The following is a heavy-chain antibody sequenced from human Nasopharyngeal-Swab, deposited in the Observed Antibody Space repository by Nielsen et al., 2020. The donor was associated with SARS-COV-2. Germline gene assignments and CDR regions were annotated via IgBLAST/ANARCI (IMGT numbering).Heavy chain of an antibody. CDR2: IKNRGSA. V-gene: IGHV4-34*01. CDR1: GGSLSGYQ. CDR3: AQRREASTYYYFDL. D-gene: IGHD1-26*01. Sequence: GSLRLTCAVSGGSLSGYQWSWIRQPPGKGQELMAEIKNRGSADYNPSLRSRVTVSLATSQKQVPLRLTSMTAADTAVYYCAQRREASTYYYFDLWGRGTLVTVSS. J-gene: IGHJ2*01.